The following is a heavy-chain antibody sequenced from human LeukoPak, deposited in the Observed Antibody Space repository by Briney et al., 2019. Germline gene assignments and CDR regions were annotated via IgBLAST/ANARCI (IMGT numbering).Heavy chain of an antibody. CDR1: GFTFDDYA. Sequence: GGSLRLSCAASGFTFDDYAMHWVRQAPGKGLEWVSGISWNSGSIGYADSVKGRFTISRDNSKNTLYLQMNSLRAEDTAVYYCIPAAMPPGDYWGQGTLVTVSS. V-gene: IGHV3-9*01. CDR2: ISWNSGSI. CDR3: IPAAMPPGDY. D-gene: IGHD2-2*01. J-gene: IGHJ4*02.